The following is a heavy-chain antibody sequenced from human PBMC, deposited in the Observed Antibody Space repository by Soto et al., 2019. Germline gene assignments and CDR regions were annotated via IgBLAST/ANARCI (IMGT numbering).Heavy chain of an antibody. Sequence: EVHLVESGGGLVKPGGSLRLSCAASGFTFSSYSMNWVRQAPGKGLEWVSSISSSSSYIYYADSVKGRFTISRDNAKKSLYLQVNGLRAEDTAVYYCARDGQSSSSWRNNSFDPWGQGTLVTVST. CDR2: ISSSSSYI. V-gene: IGHV3-21*01. CDR1: GFTFSSYS. CDR3: ARDGQSSSSWRNNSFDP. D-gene: IGHD6-13*01. J-gene: IGHJ5*02.